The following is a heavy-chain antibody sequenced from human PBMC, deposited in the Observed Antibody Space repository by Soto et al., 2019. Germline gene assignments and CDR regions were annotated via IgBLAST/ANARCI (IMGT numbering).Heavy chain of an antibody. Sequence: SETLSLTCTVSGGSISSNYWSWIRQPPGKGLEWIGYIYNRGSANYNPSLKSRATISVDTSKSQFSLRLASVTAADTAVYFCATLRSSPFASWGRGTLVTVSS. V-gene: IGHV4-59*01. CDR3: ATLRSSPFAS. CDR1: GGSISSNY. CDR2: IYNRGSA. J-gene: IGHJ4*02.